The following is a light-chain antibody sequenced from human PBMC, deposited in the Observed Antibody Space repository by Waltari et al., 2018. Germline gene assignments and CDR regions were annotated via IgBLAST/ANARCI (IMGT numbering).Light chain of an antibody. CDR1: QGISNS. CDR2: AAS. J-gene: IGKJ1*01. Sequence: DIQMTQSPSSLSASVGDRVTITCRASQGISNSLAWYQQKPGKAPKLLLYAASRLESGVPSRFSGSGSGTDYTLTISSLQPEDFATHYCQQYYSTLPTFGQGTKVEIK. V-gene: IGKV1-NL1*01. CDR3: QQYYSTLPT.